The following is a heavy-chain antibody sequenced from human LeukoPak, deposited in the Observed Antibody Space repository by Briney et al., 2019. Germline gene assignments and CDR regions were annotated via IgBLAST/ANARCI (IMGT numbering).Heavy chain of an antibody. CDR3: ARVGTFKYSGAFDI. CDR1: GGSISSYY. CDR2: IYTSGST. D-gene: IGHD1/OR15-1a*01. V-gene: IGHV4-4*07. Sequence: ETLSLTCTVSGGSISSYYWSWIRQPAGKGLEWIGRIYTSGSTNYNPSLKSRVTMSVDTSKNQFSLKLSSVTAADTAVYYCARVGTFKYSGAFDIWGQGTMVTVSS. J-gene: IGHJ3*02.